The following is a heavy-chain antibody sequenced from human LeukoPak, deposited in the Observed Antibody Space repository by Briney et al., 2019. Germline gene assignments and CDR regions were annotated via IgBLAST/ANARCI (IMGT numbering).Heavy chain of an antibody. J-gene: IGHJ4*02. CDR2: VYYTGST. Sequence: PSETLSLTCSVSGGSVSSYYWSWIRQPPGKGLEWIGYVYYTGSTNYNPSLKSRVTMFEDKSKNQFSLRLYSVTVADTAVYYCARLSIVGATNFDYWGQGTLVTVSS. D-gene: IGHD1-26*01. CDR3: ARLSIVGATNFDY. V-gene: IGHV4-59*08. CDR1: GGSVSSYY.